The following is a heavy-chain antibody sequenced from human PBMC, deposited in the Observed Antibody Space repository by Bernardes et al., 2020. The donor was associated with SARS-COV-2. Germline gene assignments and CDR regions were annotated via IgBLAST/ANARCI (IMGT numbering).Heavy chain of an antibody. V-gene: IGHV3-33*01. CDR3: ARGGTGIAMIVVALDY. D-gene: IGHD3-22*01. Sequence: GSLRLSSAASGLTFSSYGMHWVRQSPGKGLEWVAVIWYDGGKKYYADSVKGRFTISRDNSKNTLYLQMNSLRAEDTAVYYCARGGTGIAMIVVALDYWGQGTLVTVSS. CDR1: GLTFSSYG. J-gene: IGHJ4*02. CDR2: IWYDGGKK.